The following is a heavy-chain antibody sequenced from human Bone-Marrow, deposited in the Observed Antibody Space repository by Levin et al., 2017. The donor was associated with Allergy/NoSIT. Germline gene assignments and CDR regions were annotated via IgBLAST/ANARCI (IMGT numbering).Heavy chain of an antibody. Sequence: ASVKVSCKASGGSFSSYGVSWVRQAPGQGLEWMGEIIPIHHTTKYAQTFQGRLSITADESGSTAYMELSSLRPEDTAVYYCARDRIMADGYNPEGDSWGQGTLVTVSS. V-gene: IGHV1-69*13. CDR3: ARDRIMADGYNPEGDS. J-gene: IGHJ4*02. CDR1: GGSFSSYG. CDR2: IIPIHHTT. D-gene: IGHD5-24*01.